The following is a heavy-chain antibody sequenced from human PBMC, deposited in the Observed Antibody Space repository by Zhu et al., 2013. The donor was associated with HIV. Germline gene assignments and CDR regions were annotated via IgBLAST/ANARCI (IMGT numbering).Heavy chain of an antibody. CDR2: IYHSGST. CDR3: ARDLAAAGDG. J-gene: IGHJ4*02. Sequence: QVQLQESGSGLVKPSQTLSLTCAVSGGPISSGGYSWSWIRQPPGKGLEWIGYIYHSGSTYYNPSLKSRVTISVDTSKNQFSLKLSSVTAADTAVYYCARDLAAAGDGWGQGNPGHRLL. V-gene: IGHV4-30-2*01. D-gene: IGHD6-13*01. CDR1: GGPISSGGYS.